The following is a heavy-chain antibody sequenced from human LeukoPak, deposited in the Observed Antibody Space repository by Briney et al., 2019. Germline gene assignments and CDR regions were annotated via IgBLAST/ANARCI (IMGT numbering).Heavy chain of an antibody. Sequence: GGSLRLSCAASGFTFSSYAMSWVRQAPGKGLEWVSAISGSGGSTYYADSVKGRFTISRDNSKNTLYLQMNSLRAEDTAVYYCAKDRAGGYCSGGSCSRIYYYYGMDAWGKGTTVTVSS. CDR3: AKDRAGGYCSGGSCSRIYYYYGMDA. V-gene: IGHV3-23*01. CDR1: GFTFSSYA. J-gene: IGHJ6*04. D-gene: IGHD2-15*01. CDR2: ISGSGGST.